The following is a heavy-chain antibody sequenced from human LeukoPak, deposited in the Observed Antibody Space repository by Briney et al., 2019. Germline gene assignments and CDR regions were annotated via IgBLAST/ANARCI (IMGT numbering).Heavy chain of an antibody. Sequence: GASVKVSCKASGYTFTGYYMHWVRQAPGQGLEWMGWINPNSGGTNYAQKFQGWVTMTRDTSISTAYMELSRLRSDDTAVYYCARGRGEQLVHSDFDYWGQGTLVTVSS. J-gene: IGHJ4*02. CDR3: ARGRGEQLVHSDFDY. CDR2: INPNSGGT. D-gene: IGHD6-13*01. CDR1: GYTFTGYY. V-gene: IGHV1-2*04.